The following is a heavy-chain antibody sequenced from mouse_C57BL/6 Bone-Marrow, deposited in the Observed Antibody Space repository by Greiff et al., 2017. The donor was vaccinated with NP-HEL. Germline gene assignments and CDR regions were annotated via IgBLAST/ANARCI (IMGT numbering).Heavy chain of an antibody. D-gene: IGHD2-1*01. CDR2: ISNGGGST. Sequence: DVHLVESGGGLVQPGGSLKLSCAASGFTFSDYYMYWVRQTPEKRLEWVAYISNGGGSTYYPDTVKGRFTISRDNAKNTLYLQMSRLKSEDTAMYYCARQAYGNGFAYWGQGTLVTVSA. V-gene: IGHV5-12*01. J-gene: IGHJ3*01. CDR3: ARQAYGNGFAY. CDR1: GFTFSDYY.